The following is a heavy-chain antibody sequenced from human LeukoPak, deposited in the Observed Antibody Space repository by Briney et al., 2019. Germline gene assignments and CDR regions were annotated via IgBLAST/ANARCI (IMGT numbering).Heavy chain of an antibody. CDR3: AKDHGSSDWYYFDY. V-gene: IGHV3-30*02. D-gene: IGHD6-13*01. J-gene: IGHJ4*02. CDR1: GSTFSSYA. Sequence: PGGSLRLSCAASGSTFSSYAMHWVRQAPGKGLEWVAFVHYDGSNNYYTDSAKGRFTISRDNSKNTLYLQMNTLRADDTAVYYCAKDHGSSDWYYFDYWGQGTLVTVSS. CDR2: VHYDGSNN.